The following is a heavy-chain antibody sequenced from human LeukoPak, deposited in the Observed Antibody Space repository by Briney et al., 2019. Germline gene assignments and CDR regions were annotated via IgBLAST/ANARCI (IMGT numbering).Heavy chain of an antibody. CDR3: AREGMGTTVSAWFEP. V-gene: IGHV3-30*03. Sequence: GGSLRLSYAASGFTFSNYGMHWVRQAPGKGLEWVAVVSSDGSIDYYADSLRGRFTVSRDNSKNTMFLQFNTLRPDDTAVYYCAREGMGTTVSAWFEPWGQGTLVTVSS. D-gene: IGHD1-7*01. J-gene: IGHJ5*02. CDR2: VSSDGSID. CDR1: GFTFSNYG.